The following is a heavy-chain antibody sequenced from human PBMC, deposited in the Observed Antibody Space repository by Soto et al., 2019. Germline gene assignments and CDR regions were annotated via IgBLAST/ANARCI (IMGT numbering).Heavy chain of an antibody. CDR3: ARPDEGGYSSNHHYFYALDV. Sequence: QVQLVQSGAEVKKPGSSVKVSCKASGGTFRSYSISWVRQAPVQGLEWMGGIIPIFDITNYAQKFQGGVTITADEATSTAYMELSSLGSDDTAVYYCARPDEGGYSSNHHYFYALDVWGQGTTVTV. CDR1: GGTFRSYS. CDR2: IIPIFDIT. D-gene: IGHD3-22*01. V-gene: IGHV1-69*01. J-gene: IGHJ6*02.